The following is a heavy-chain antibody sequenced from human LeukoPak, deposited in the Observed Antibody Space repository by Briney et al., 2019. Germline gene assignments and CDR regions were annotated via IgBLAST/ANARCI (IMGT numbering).Heavy chain of an antibody. Sequence: SETLSLTCTVSGGSISSSSYFWGWVRQPPGKGLEWIGSLSYRGSTYYNPSLKSRVTISVDTSKNQFSLMLSSVTAADTAVYYCERQARPSVTKVFDYWGQGTLVTVSS. CDR2: LSYRGST. CDR1: GGSISSSSYF. D-gene: IGHD4-17*01. J-gene: IGHJ4*02. CDR3: ERQARPSVTKVFDY. V-gene: IGHV4-39*01.